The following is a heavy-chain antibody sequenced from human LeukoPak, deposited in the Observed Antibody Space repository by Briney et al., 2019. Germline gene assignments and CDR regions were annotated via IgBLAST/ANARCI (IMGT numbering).Heavy chain of an antibody. J-gene: IGHJ4*02. CDR2: INAGNGNT. Sequence: VSVKVSCKASGYTFTSYAMHWVRQAPGQRLEWMGWINAGNGNTKYSQKFQGRVTITRDTSASTAYMELSSLRSEDTAVYYCARPHSSSWYDYWGQGTLVTVSS. CDR3: ARPHSSSWYDY. CDR1: GYTFTSYA. D-gene: IGHD6-13*01. V-gene: IGHV1-3*01.